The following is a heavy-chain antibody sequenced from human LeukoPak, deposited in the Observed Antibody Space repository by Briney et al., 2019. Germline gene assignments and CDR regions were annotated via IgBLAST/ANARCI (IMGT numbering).Heavy chain of an antibody. J-gene: IGHJ3*02. D-gene: IGHD3-22*01. Sequence: PSETLSLTCTVSGYSISSGYYWGWIRQPPGKGLEWIGSIYHSGSTYYNPSLKSRVTISVDTSKNQFSLKLSSVTAADTAVYYCARDSPNYYDSSGYPPLDAFDIWGQGTMVTVSS. CDR2: IYHSGST. CDR3: ARDSPNYYDSSGYPPLDAFDI. V-gene: IGHV4-38-2*02. CDR1: GYSISSGYY.